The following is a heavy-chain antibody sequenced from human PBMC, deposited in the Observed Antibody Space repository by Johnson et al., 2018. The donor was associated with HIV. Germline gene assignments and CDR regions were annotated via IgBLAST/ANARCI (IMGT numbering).Heavy chain of an antibody. CDR3: AKDRRELTPDAFDI. D-gene: IGHD1-26*01. CDR2: ISGSGGST. Sequence: VQLVESGGVVVQPGGSLRLSCAASGFTFDDYAMHWVRQAPGKGLEWVSAISGSGGSTYYADSVKGRFTISRDNSKNTLYLQMNSLRAEEPAVYYCAKDRRELTPDAFDIWGQGTMGTVSS. J-gene: IGHJ3*02. CDR1: GFTFDDYA. V-gene: IGHV3-23*04.